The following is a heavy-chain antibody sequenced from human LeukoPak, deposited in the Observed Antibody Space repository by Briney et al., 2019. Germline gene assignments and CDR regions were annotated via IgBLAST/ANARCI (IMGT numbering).Heavy chain of an antibody. J-gene: IGHJ4*02. CDR2: IYYSGST. V-gene: IGHV4-59*01. CDR3: ARVTGYMTEDYFDY. D-gene: IGHD6-13*01. CDR1: GGSFSGYS. Sequence: SETLSLTCVVDGGSFSGYSWSWIRQPPGKGLEWIGYIYYSGSTNYNPSLKSRVTISVDTSKNQFSLRLSSVTAADTAVYYCARVTGYMTEDYFDYWGQGTLITVSS.